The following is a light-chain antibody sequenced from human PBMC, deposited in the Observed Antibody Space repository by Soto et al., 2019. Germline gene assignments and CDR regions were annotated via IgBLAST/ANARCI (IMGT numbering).Light chain of an antibody. CDR2: GAS. Sequence: EIVMTQSPAPLSLSPGERATLSCRASQSVNSNLAWYQQKPGQSPRLLIHGASTRSTGIPARFSGSGSGTEFTLTISSLQSEDFAVYYCQQYQNWPPWTFGQGTKVEI. CDR1: QSVNSN. J-gene: IGKJ1*01. CDR3: QQYQNWPPWT. V-gene: IGKV3-15*01.